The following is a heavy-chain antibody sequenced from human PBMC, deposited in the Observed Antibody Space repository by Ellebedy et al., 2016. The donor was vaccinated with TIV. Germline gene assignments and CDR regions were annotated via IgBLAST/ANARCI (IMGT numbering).Heavy chain of an antibody. J-gene: IGHJ3*02. V-gene: IGHV3-72*01. Sequence: GGSLRLSCAASGFAFSSFWMAWVRQAPGKGLEWIGRARTKVQSYTTEYAASVKGRFTISRDDSKNSLYLQMNSLKIDDTALYYCARGASGRSASGSSGWFSGFEIWGQGTMVIVSS. CDR3: ARGASGRSASGSSGWFSGFEI. D-gene: IGHD6-19*01. CDR2: ARTKVQSYTT. CDR1: GFAFSSFW.